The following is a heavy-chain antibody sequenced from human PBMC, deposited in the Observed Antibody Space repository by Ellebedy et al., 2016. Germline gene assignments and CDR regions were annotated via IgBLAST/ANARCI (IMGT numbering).Heavy chain of an antibody. V-gene: IGHV3-30-3*02. D-gene: IGHD1-1*01. CDR1: GFTFSTYV. CDR2: ILHDGTNE. CDR3: TKGGSPTGHILYDY. J-gene: IGHJ4*02. Sequence: GGSLRLXXAASGFTFSTYVMHWVRQAPGKGLEWISVILHDGTNEFYADSVKGRFTISRDNSKSTLFLQMNIVGAEDTAMYYCTKGGSPTGHILYDYWGQGTLVTVSS.